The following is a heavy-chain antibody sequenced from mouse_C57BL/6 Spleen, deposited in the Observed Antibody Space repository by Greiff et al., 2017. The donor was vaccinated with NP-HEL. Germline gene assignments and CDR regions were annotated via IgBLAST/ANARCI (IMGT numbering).Heavy chain of an antibody. CDR2: ISYSGST. D-gene: IGHD2-1*01. Sequence: EVKLQESGPGMVKPSQSLSLTCTVTGYSITSGYDWHWIRHFPGNKLEWMGYISYSGSTNYNPSLKSRISITHDTSNNHFFLKLNSVTTEDTAAYYCARGGNYWFAYWGQGTLVTVSA. J-gene: IGHJ3*01. V-gene: IGHV3-1*01. CDR1: GYSITSGYD. CDR3: ARGGNYWFAY.